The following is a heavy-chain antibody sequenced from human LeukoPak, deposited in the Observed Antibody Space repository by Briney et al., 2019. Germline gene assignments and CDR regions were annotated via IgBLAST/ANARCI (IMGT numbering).Heavy chain of an antibody. J-gene: IGHJ4*02. CDR1: GFTFSTSG. D-gene: IGHD5-18*01. CDR2: IRDDGNKY. CDR3: VKVDT. V-gene: IGHV3-30*02. Sequence: PGGSLRLSCVASGFTFSTSGMHWVRQSPGKGLDWVAFIRDDGNKYNYAESVKGRFTISRDNSKNTPYLQMDSLSAEDTAVYYCVKVDTWGQGILVTVSS.